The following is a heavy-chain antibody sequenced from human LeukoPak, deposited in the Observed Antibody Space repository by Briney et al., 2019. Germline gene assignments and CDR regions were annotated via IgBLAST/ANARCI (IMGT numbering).Heavy chain of an antibody. Sequence: GGSLRLSCAASGFTFSDYVMIWVRQAPGKGLEWVSGITASGDRTFYGDSVRGRFTMSRDNSKNTVYLQMNSLRVDDTAVYYCAKSGWSASGWFDPWGQGTLVTVSS. D-gene: IGHD6-19*01. CDR2: ITASGDRT. V-gene: IGHV3-23*01. CDR1: GFTFSDYV. CDR3: AKSGWSASGWFDP. J-gene: IGHJ5*02.